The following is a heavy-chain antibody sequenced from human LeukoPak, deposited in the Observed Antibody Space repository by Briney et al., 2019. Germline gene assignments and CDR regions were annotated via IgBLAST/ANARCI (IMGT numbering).Heavy chain of an antibody. CDR2: ISAYNGNT. CDR1: GYTFTGYY. CDR3: AREYYDSSGYYSPCFDY. J-gene: IGHJ4*02. D-gene: IGHD3-22*01. V-gene: IGHV1-18*04. Sequence: ASVKVSCKASGYTFTGYYMHWVRQAPGQGLEWMGWISAYNGNTNYAQKLQGRVTMTTDTSTSTAYMELRSLRSGDTAVYYCAREYYDSSGYYSPCFDYWGQGTLVTVSS.